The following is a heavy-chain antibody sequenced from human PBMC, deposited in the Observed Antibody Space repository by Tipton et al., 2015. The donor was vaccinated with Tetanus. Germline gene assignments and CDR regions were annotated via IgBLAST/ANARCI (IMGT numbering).Heavy chain of an antibody. D-gene: IGHD2-15*01. Sequence: GLVKPSETLSLTCIVSGGSLFSGSFYWAWVRQAPGKGLEWIGNIYYNGNTFYLSSLKTRVTISADTSKNQFSLSLRSVTAADTAVYYCARQADNWFDPWGQGILVTVSS. J-gene: IGHJ5*02. CDR1: GGSLFSGSFY. CDR3: ARQADNWFDP. V-gene: IGHV4-39*01. CDR2: IYYNGNT.